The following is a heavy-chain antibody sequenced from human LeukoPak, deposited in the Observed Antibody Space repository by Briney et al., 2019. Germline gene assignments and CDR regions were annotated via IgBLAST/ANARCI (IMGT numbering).Heavy chain of an antibody. V-gene: IGHV3-21*01. D-gene: IGHD2-2*01. CDR2: ISSSSSYI. J-gene: IGHJ3*02. Sequence: GGSLRLSCAASGFTFSSYSMNWFGQAPGKGLEWVSSISSSSSYIYYADSVKDRFTISRDNAKNSLYLQMNSLRAEDTAVYYSAHIVVVPAANSYAFDIWGQGTMVTVSS. CDR3: AHIVVVPAANSYAFDI. CDR1: GFTFSSYS.